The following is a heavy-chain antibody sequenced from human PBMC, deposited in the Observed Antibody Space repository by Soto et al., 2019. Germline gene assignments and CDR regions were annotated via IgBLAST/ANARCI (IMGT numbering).Heavy chain of an antibody. CDR3: ARGLMVGP. CDR2: IYYSGNT. J-gene: IGHJ5*02. D-gene: IGHD2-8*01. Sequence: SETLSLTCTVSGGSISTYGWNWIRQHPVKGLEWLGYIYYSGNTNYNPSLKRRVTISVDTSKNQFSLKLRSVTAADTAVYYCARGLMVGPWGQGALVTVSS. CDR1: GGSISTYG. V-gene: IGHV4-59*01.